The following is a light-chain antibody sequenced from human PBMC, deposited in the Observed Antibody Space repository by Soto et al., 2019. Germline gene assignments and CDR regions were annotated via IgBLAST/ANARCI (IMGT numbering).Light chain of an antibody. CDR1: QSVSSSY. V-gene: IGKV3-20*01. J-gene: IGKJ2*01. Sequence: EIVLTQSPGTLSLSPGERATLSCRASQSVSSSYLAWYQQKPGQAPRLLIYGTSSRSTGIPDRFSGSGSGTDFTLTISRLEPADFAVYYCQHFVGSGYTFGQGTKLEIK. CDR3: QHFVGSGYT. CDR2: GTS.